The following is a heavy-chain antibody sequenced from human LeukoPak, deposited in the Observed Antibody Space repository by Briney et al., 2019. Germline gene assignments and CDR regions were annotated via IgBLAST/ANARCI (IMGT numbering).Heavy chain of an antibody. CDR3: AKGGIRDYYGSGSYSTYNWFDP. J-gene: IGHJ5*02. CDR1: GFTFSSYG. CDR2: ISYDGSNK. Sequence: GGSLRLSCAASGFTFSSYGMHWVRQAPGKGLEWVAVISYDGSNKYYADSVKGRFTISRDNSKNTLYLQMNSLRAEDTAVYYCAKGGIRDYYGSGSYSTYNWFDPWGQGTLVTVSS. D-gene: IGHD3-10*01. V-gene: IGHV3-30*18.